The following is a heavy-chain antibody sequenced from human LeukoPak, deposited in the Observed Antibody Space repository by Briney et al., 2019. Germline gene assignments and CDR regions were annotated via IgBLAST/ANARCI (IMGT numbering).Heavy chain of an antibody. V-gene: IGHV3-23*01. D-gene: IGHD6-13*01. CDR1: GFTFSSFS. J-gene: IGHJ3*02. CDR3: AKGYSSSWYGYDAFDI. CDR2: ISGSGGST. Sequence: GGSLRLSCAASGFTFSSFSMSWVRQAPGKGLEWVSAISGSGGSTYYADSVKGRFTISRDKSKNTLYLQMNSLRAEDTALYYCAKGYSSSWYGYDAFDIWGQGTMVTVSS.